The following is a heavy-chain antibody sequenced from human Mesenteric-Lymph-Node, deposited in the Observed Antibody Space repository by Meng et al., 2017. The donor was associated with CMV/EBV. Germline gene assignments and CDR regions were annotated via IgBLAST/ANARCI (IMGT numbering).Heavy chain of an antibody. D-gene: IGHD2-8*01. CDR1: GFTIRRHW. V-gene: IGHV3-74*01. Sequence: SCAASGFTIRRHWMHWVRQVPGKGLACVSRIKSDGSYRDYADFVQGRFTISRDNAKDTVYLQMNNLRDDDTAIYYCVRDEEKHGLDYWGQGILVTVSS. CDR2: IKSDGSYR. J-gene: IGHJ4*02. CDR3: VRDEEKHGLDY.